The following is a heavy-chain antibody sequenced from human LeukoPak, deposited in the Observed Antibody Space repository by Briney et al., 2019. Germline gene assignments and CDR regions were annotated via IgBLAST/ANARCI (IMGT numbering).Heavy chain of an antibody. CDR1: GASINSYY. CDR3: ARGSMRNYFYY. D-gene: IGHD6-6*01. CDR2: IYSYGST. V-gene: IGHV4-59*01. J-gene: IGHJ4*02. Sequence: PSETLLLTCTVSGASINSYYCSWIRRPPAKGLEWIGYIYSYGSTNYNHPLQSRVTISVDTSKNQCALKLTSMTAADTAVYNCARGSMRNYFYYWGQGTLVTVSS.